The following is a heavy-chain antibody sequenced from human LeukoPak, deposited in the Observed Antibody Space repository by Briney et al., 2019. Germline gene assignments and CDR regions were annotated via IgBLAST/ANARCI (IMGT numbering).Heavy chain of an antibody. J-gene: IGHJ4*02. CDR3: ARGTNDYGDYYYFDY. CDR1: GYTFTGYY. Sequence: GASVKVSCKASGYTFTGYYMHWVRQAPGQGLEWMGWINPNSGGTNYAQKFQGWVTMTRDTSISTAYMEPSRLRSDDTAVYYCARGTNDYGDYYYFDYWGQGTLVTVSS. CDR2: INPNSGGT. V-gene: IGHV1-2*04. D-gene: IGHD4-17*01.